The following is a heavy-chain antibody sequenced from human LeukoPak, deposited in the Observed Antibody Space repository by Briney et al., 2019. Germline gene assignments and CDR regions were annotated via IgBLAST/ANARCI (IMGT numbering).Heavy chain of an antibody. D-gene: IGHD3-9*01. CDR1: GYTFTAYY. CDR2: INPNSGGT. V-gene: IGHV1-2*02. J-gene: IGHJ4*02. Sequence: ASVKVSCKASGYTFTAYYIHWVRQAPGQGLEWMGWINPNSGGTNYAQKFQGRVTMTRDTSISTAYMELSRLRSDDTAVYYCARGPDFDWLTDYWGQGTLVTVSS. CDR3: ARGPDFDWLTDY.